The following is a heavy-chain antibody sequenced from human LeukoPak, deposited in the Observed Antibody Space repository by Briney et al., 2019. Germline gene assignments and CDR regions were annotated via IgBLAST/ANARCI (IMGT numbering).Heavy chain of an antibody. CDR3: AKDFVDPPGSFDY. V-gene: IGHV3-30*02. J-gene: IGHJ4*02. CDR2: IRYDGSNK. CDR1: GFTFSSYG. D-gene: IGHD5-12*01. Sequence: GGSLRLSCAASGFTFSSYGMHWVRQAPGKGLEWVAFIRYDGSNKYYADSVKGRFTISRDNSKNTLYLQMNSLRAEDTAVYYCAKDFVDPPGSFDYWGQGTLVTVSS.